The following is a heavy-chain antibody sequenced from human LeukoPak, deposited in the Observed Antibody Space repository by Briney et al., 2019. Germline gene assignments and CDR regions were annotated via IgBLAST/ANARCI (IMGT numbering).Heavy chain of an antibody. CDR1: GFTFSSYS. J-gene: IGHJ4*02. D-gene: IGHD6-13*01. V-gene: IGHV3-30*02. CDR3: AKDRPGYSSSWSLGY. Sequence: PGGSLRLSCAASGFTFSSYSMNWVRQAPGKGLEWVAFIRYDGSNKYYADSVKGRFTISRDNFKNTLYLQMNSLRAEDTAVYYCAKDRPGYSSSWSLGYWGQGTLVTVSS. CDR2: IRYDGSNK.